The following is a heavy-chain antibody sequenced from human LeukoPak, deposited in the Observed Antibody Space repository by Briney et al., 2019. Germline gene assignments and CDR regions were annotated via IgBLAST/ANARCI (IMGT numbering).Heavy chain of an antibody. CDR1: GFIFSDYY. CDR3: ARDPITIFGVVDY. D-gene: IGHD3-3*01. J-gene: IGHJ4*02. Sequence: KSGGSLRLSCVGSGFIFSDYYMSWIRQAPGKGLEWVSYISSSGSTIYYADSVKGRFTISRDNAKNSLYLQMNSLRAENTAVYYCARDPITIFGVVDYWGQGTLVTVSS. CDR2: ISSSGSTI. V-gene: IGHV3-11*01.